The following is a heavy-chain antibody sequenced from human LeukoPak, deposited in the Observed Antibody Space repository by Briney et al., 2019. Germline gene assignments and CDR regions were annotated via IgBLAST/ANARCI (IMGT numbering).Heavy chain of an antibody. Sequence: SETLSLTCTVAGGSISSGTYYWGWIRQPPGKGLEWIGSIYYSGSTYYNPSLKSRVTISVDTSKNEFSLKLSSVAAADTAVYYCARHEWLRLALANWFDPWGQGTPVTVSS. CDR1: GGSISSGTYY. J-gene: IGHJ5*02. D-gene: IGHD5-12*01. CDR3: ARHEWLRLALANWFDP. V-gene: IGHV4-39*01. CDR2: IYYSGST.